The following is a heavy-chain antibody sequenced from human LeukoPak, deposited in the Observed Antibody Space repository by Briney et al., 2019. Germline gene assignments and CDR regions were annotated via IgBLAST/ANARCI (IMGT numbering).Heavy chain of an antibody. J-gene: IGHJ4*02. D-gene: IGHD3-22*01. CDR1: GGSISSYY. CDR2: IYTSGST. CDR3: ARGPYDSSAYYFDY. V-gene: IGHV4-4*07. Sequence: SETLSLTCTVSGGSISSYYWSWIRQPAGKGLEWIGRIYTSGSTNYNPSLKSRVTMSVDTSKNQFSLKLSSVTAADTAVYYCARGPYDSSAYYFDYWGQGTLVTVSS.